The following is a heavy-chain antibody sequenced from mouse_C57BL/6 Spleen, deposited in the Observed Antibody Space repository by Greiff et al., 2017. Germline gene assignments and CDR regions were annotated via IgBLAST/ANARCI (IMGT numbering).Heavy chain of an antibody. CDR1: GYSFTSYY. CDR2: IYPGSGNT. D-gene: IGHD1-1*01. J-gene: IGHJ2*01. Sequence: VQLQQSGPELVKPGASVKISCKASGYSFTSYYIHWVKQRPGQGLEWIGWIYPGSGNTKYNEKFKGKATLTADTSSSTAYMQLSSLTSEDSAVYYCARGLRYYFDYWGQGTTLTVSS. CDR3: ARGLRYYFDY. V-gene: IGHV1-66*01.